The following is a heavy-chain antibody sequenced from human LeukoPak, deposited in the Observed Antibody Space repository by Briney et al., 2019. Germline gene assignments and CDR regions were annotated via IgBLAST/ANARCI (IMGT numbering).Heavy chain of an antibody. J-gene: IGHJ5*02. V-gene: IGHV1-69*04. CDR2: IIPILGIA. CDR1: GGTFSSYA. CDR3: ASSCSSTSCFP. D-gene: IGHD2-2*01. Sequence: SVKVSCKASGGTFSSYAISWVRQAPGQGLEWMGRIIPILGIANYAQKFQGRVTITADKSTSTAYMELSSLRSKDTAVYYCASSCSSTSCFPWGQGTLVTVSS.